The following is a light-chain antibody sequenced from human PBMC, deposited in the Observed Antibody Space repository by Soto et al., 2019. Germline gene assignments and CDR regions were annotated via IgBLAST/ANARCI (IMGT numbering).Light chain of an antibody. Sequence: EVVMTQSPATLSVSPGERATLSCRASQTISSNLAWYQQKPGQAPRLLIYAASTRATGTPVRFSGSGSGTEFTLTISDLQSEDFAVYYCQQYNNWLSTSGQGTRLEIK. V-gene: IGKV3-15*01. CDR2: AAS. CDR1: QTISSN. J-gene: IGKJ5*01. CDR3: QQYNNWLST.